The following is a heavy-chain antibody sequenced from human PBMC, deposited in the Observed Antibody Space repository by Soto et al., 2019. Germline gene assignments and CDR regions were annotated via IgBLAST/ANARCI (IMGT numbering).Heavy chain of an antibody. D-gene: IGHD1-26*01. Sequence: QVQLVESGGGVVQPGRSLRLSCAASGFNFSAYGMHWVRQAPGTGLELVALLSFDASKKYYADSVKGRFTISRDTSRXTLYLQMNSLRVEDTAVYYCRVGVADWGQGTRVTVSS. CDR1: GFNFSAYG. CDR2: LSFDASKK. V-gene: IGHV3-30*03. CDR3: RVGVAD. J-gene: IGHJ4*02.